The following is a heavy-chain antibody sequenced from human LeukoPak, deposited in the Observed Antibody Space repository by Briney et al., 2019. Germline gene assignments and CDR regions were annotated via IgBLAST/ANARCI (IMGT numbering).Heavy chain of an antibody. D-gene: IGHD3-10*01. CDR3: ARDGGYYGSGSYYYYYYYMDV. CDR1: GYTFTSYY. Sequence: ASVKVSCKASGYTFTSYYMHWVRQAPGQGLEWMGLINPTGDSTGYAQKFQGRVTMTRDMSTSTDFMELSSLRSEDTAVYYCARDGGYYGSGSYYYYYYYMDVWGKGTTVTVSS. CDR2: INPTGDST. J-gene: IGHJ6*03. V-gene: IGHV1-46*01.